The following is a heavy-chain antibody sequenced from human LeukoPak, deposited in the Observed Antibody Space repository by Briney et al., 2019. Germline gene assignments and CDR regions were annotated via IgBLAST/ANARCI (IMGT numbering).Heavy chain of an antibody. V-gene: IGHV4-39*01. J-gene: IGHJ6*03. CDR2: IYYSGST. CDR3: ARRYIAARGYYYYYMDV. D-gene: IGHD6-6*01. CDR1: GGSISSSSYY. Sequence: SETLSLTCTVSGGSISSSSYYWGWIRQPPGKGLEWIGSIYYSGSTYYNPSLKSRVTISVDTSKNQFSLKLSSVTAADTAVYYCARRYIAARGYYYYYMDVWGKGTTVTVSS.